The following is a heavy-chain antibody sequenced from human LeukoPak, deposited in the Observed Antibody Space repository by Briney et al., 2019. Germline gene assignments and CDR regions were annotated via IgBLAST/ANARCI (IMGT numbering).Heavy chain of an antibody. Sequence: PGGSLRLSCAASGFSLISYNMNWVRQAPGKGLEWVSSISSTSSHMYYADSVKGRFTISRDNAKNSLYLQMNSLRAEHTAMYYCATAPYDILTGYSPYYFESWGQGTLVTVSS. CDR2: ISSTSSHM. CDR3: ATAPYDILTGYSPYYFES. J-gene: IGHJ4*02. V-gene: IGHV3-21*06. CDR1: GFSLISYN. D-gene: IGHD3-9*01.